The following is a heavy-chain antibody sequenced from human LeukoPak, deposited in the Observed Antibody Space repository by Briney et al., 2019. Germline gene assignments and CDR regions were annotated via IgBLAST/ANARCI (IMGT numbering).Heavy chain of an antibody. CDR2: INIDGSTT. D-gene: IGHD2-15*01. CDR3: AGKAIYGSAAFDI. Sequence: PGGSLRLSCAASGFTFSSYWMQWVRQVPGKGLVWVSRINIDGSTTNYADSVKGRYTISRDNAKNTLSLQMNSLRAEDTAVYYCAGKAIYGSAAFDIWGQGTMVTVSS. CDR1: GFTFSSYW. V-gene: IGHV3-74*01. J-gene: IGHJ3*02.